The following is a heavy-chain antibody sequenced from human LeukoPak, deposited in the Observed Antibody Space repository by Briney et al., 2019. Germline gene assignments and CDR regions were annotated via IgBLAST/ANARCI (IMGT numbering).Heavy chain of an antibody. D-gene: IGHD2-2*01. V-gene: IGHV4-34*01. CDR1: GGSFSGYY. Sequence: PSETLSLTCAVYGGSFSGYYWSWIRQPPGKGLDWIGEINHSGSTNYNPSLKRRVTISVDTSKNQFSLKLSSVTAADTAVYYCARGGAPDIVVVPAAHMGGYYYYGMDVWGQGTTVTVSS. CDR2: INHSGST. CDR3: ARGGAPDIVVVPAAHMGGYYYYGMDV. J-gene: IGHJ6*02.